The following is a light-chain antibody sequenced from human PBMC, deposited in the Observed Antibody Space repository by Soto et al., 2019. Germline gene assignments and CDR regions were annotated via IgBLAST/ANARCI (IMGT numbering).Light chain of an antibody. Sequence: EIVMTQSPATLSVSPGERATLSCRASQAINTNLAWYQQKPGQAPRLLIYGASTRATGVPARVSGSGSGTDFTLTISSLEREDFAVYYCQQRSNWPLTFGGGTKVDIK. J-gene: IGKJ4*01. CDR2: GAS. V-gene: IGKV3-11*01. CDR1: QAINTN. CDR3: QQRSNWPLT.